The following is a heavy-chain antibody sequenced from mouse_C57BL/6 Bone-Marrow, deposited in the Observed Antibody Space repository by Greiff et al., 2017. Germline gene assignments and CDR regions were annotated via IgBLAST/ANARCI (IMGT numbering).Heavy chain of an antibody. CDR1: GYTFTNYW. J-gene: IGHJ4*01. CDR3: APTVVEGMDY. CDR2: IYPGGGYT. D-gene: IGHD1-1*01. Sequence: VQLQQSGAELVRPGTSVKMSCKASGYTFTNYWIGWAKQRPGHGLEWIGDIYPGGGYTNYNEKFKGKATLTADKSSSTAYRQFSSLTSEDSAIYYCAPTVVEGMDYWGHGTSVTVSS. V-gene: IGHV1-63*01.